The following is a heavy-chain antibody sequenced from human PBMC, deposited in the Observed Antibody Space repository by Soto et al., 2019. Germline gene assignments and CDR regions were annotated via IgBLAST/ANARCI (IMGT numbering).Heavy chain of an antibody. CDR2: IKSKTDGGTT. Sequence: PGGSLRLSCAASGFTFSNAWMNWVRQAPGKGLEWVGRIKSKTDGGTTDYAAPVKGRFTISRDDSKNTLYLQMNSLKTEDTAVYYCTTARILIYDFWSGYPHKYYYYYGMDVWGQGTTVTVSS. J-gene: IGHJ6*02. CDR3: TTARILIYDFWSGYPHKYYYYYGMDV. D-gene: IGHD3-3*01. V-gene: IGHV3-15*07. CDR1: GFTFSNAW.